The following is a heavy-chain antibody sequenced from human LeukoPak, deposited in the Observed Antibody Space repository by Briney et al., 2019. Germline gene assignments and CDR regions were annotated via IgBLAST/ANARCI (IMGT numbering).Heavy chain of an antibody. V-gene: IGHV4-59*01. Sequence: SETLSLTCTVSGDSITIFYWSWIRQPPEKGLEWIGSVYYSGITNYNPSLKSRVTMSVDTSKKQFSLDLNSVTAADTAVYYCASTGSGSTDFWGQGTLVTVSS. D-gene: IGHD1-26*01. CDR2: VYYSGIT. J-gene: IGHJ4*02. CDR1: GDSITIFY. CDR3: ASTGSGSTDF.